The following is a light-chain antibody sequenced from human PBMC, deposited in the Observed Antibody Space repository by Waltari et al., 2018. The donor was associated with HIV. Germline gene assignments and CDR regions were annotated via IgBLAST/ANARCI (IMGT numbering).Light chain of an antibody. J-gene: IGKJ2*01. CDR1: RSVSSNY. Sequence: ENVLTQSPGTLSLSPEERATLSCRASRSVSSNYLTWYQQRPGQAPRLLIYAASTRATAIPDRFSGSGSGTDFTLTISRLEPEDFAVYYCQQYGTSPYTFGQGTKVEI. V-gene: IGKV3-20*01. CDR2: AAS. CDR3: QQYGTSPYT.